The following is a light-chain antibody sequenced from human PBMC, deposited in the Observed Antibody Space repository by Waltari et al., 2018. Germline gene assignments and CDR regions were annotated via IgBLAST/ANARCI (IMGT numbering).Light chain of an antibody. J-gene: IGLJ2*01. V-gene: IGLV1-47*01. CDR3: AAWDDSLSVHVV. Sequence: QSVLTQPPSASGTPGQRVTISCSGSSPNTGSNYLYWYHQPPGTTPKLLIYRNNQRPPGVPDRFSGSKSGTSASLAISGLRSEDEADYYCAAWDDSLSVHVVFGGGTKLTVL. CDR1: SPNTGSNY. CDR2: RNN.